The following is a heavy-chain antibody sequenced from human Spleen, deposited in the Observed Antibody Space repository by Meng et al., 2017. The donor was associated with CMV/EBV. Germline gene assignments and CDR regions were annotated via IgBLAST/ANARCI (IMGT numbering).Heavy chain of an antibody. D-gene: IGHD3-3*01. J-gene: IGHJ4*02. CDR3: ARASDYDFWSGYFSLQTRAFDY. CDR2: ISSSGSTI. Sequence: GGSLRLSCAASGFTFSDYYMSWIRQAPGKGLEWVSYISSSGSTIYYADSVKGRFTISGDNAKNSLYLQMNSLRAEDTAVYYCARASDYDFWSGYFSLQTRAFDYWGQGTLVTVSS. CDR1: GFTFSDYY. V-gene: IGHV3-11*04.